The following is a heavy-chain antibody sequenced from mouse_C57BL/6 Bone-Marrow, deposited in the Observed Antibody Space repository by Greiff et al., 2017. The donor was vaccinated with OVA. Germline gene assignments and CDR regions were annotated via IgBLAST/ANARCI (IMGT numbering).Heavy chain of an antibody. CDR1: GFNIKDDY. CDR3: THILRGFAY. CDR2: IDPENGDT. V-gene: IGHV14-4*01. Sequence: VQLQQPGAELVRPGASVKLSCTASGFNIKDDYMHWVKQRPEQGLEWIGWIDPENGDTEYASKFQGKATITADTSSNTAYLQLSSLTSEDTAVYYCTHILRGFAYWGQGTLVTVSA. D-gene: IGHD1-3*01. J-gene: IGHJ3*01.